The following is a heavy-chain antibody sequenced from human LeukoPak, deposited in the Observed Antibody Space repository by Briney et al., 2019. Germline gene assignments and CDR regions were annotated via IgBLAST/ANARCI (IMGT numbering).Heavy chain of an antibody. D-gene: IGHD5-12*01. CDR2: INHSGST. J-gene: IGHJ4*02. Sequence: SETLSLTCAVYGGSFSGYYWSWIRQPPGKGLEWIGEINHSGSTNYNPSLKSRVTISVVTSKNQFSLKLSSVTAADTAVYYCARSPIRDGYNNWGQGTLVTVSS. CDR1: GGSFSGYY. V-gene: IGHV4-34*01. CDR3: ARSPIRDGYNN.